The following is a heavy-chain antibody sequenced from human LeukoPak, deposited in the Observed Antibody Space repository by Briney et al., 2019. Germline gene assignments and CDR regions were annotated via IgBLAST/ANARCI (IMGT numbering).Heavy chain of an antibody. CDR3: AKGLGFLPQFDY. V-gene: IGHV3-23*01. Sequence: GGSLRLSCAASGFTFSSEAMTWVRQAPGKGLEWVSSISDSGRTTYYADSVKGRFTISRGNSKNTVYLQMNSLRAEDTALYYCAKGLGFLPQFDYWGQGTLVAVSS. CDR1: GFTFSSEA. CDR2: ISDSGRTT. J-gene: IGHJ4*02. D-gene: IGHD6-19*01.